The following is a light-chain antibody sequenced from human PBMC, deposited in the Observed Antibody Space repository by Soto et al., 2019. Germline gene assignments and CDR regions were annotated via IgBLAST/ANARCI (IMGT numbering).Light chain of an antibody. Sequence: DIQMTQSPSTLSASVGDRVTITCRASQSISSWLAWYQQKPGKAPKLLIYKAPSLQSGVPSRFSGSGSGTEFTLTISSLQPDDFAVYYCQQCNSYPWTFGQGTKVEIK. J-gene: IGKJ1*01. CDR1: QSISSW. CDR3: QQCNSYPWT. CDR2: KAP. V-gene: IGKV1-5*03.